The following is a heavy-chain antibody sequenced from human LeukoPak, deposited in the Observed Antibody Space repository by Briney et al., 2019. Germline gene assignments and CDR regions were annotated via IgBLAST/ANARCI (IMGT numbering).Heavy chain of an antibody. CDR2: IYYSGST. V-gene: IGHV4-59*12. D-gene: IGHD3-10*01. CDR1: GGSISSYY. CDR3: ARGNRAPY. Sequence: SETLSLTCTVSGGSISSYYWSWLRQPPGKGLEWIGYIYYSGSTNYNPSLKSRVTISVDTSKNQFSLKLSSVTAADTAVYYCARGNRAPYWGQGTLVTVSS. J-gene: IGHJ4*02.